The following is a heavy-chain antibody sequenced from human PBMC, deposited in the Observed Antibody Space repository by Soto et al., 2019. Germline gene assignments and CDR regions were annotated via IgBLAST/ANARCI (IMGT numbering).Heavy chain of an antibody. D-gene: IGHD2-21*01. CDR2: IYYSGST. V-gene: IGHV4-39*01. CDR1: RGSISSGTNY. J-gene: IGHJ4*02. Sequence: QLQLQESGPGLVKPSETLSLTCTVSRGSISSGTNYWAWIRQPPGKGLEWIAYIYYSGSTFYNTSLKSRVSISLDTSKNQCARKLRTVTGTDTAVYYCARHEAGLYFVSWGQGTLVTVS. CDR3: ARHEAGLYFVS.